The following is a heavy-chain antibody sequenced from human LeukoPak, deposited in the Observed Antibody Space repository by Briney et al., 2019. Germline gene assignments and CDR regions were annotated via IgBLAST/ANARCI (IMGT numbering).Heavy chain of an antibody. Sequence: GGSLRLSCTASGFTFGDYAMSWVRLAPGKGLEWVGFIRSKAYGGTTEYAASVKGRFTISRDDSKSIAYLQMNSLKTEDTAVYYCTRGTRGGITMVRGVISPVRYYYGMDVWGKGTTVTVSS. CDR1: GFTFGDYA. V-gene: IGHV3-49*04. J-gene: IGHJ6*04. CDR2: IRSKAYGGTT. D-gene: IGHD3-10*01. CDR3: TRGTRGGITMVRGVISPVRYYYGMDV.